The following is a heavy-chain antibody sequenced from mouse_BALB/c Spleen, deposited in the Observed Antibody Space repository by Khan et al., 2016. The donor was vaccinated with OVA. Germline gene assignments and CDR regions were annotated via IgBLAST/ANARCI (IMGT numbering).Heavy chain of an antibody. V-gene: IGHV5-17*02. Sequence: EVELVESGGGLVQPGGSRKLSCAASGFTFSGFGMHWVRQAPEKGLEWVAYISSGSSTIYYADTVKGRFTISRDEPKNSLFLQMASLRSEDTAMYYCARTGYYYFDYWGQGTTLTVSS. CDR1: GFTFSGFG. CDR3: ARTGYYYFDY. CDR2: ISSGSSTI. J-gene: IGHJ2*01. D-gene: IGHD2-3*01.